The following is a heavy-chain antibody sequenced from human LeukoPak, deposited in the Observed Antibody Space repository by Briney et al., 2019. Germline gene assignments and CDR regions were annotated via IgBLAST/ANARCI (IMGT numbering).Heavy chain of an antibody. J-gene: IGHJ3*02. CDR3: ARAPLTRKVSI. Sequence: GGSLRLSCVASGFTFSNYWMTWVRQAPGKGLEWVANIKQDGTDKYYEDSVKGRFTISRDNLKNSLYLQMSSLRAEDTAVYYCARAPLTRKVSIWGQGTMVTVSS. CDR1: GFTFSNYW. D-gene: IGHD1-20*01. V-gene: IGHV3-7*01. CDR2: IKQDGTDK.